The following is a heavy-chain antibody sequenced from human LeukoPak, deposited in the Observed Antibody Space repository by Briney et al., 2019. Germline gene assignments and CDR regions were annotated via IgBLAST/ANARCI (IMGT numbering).Heavy chain of an antibody. V-gene: IGHV3-21*01. CDR2: ISSSSSYI. Sequence: PGGSLRLSCAASGFTFSSYSMNWVRQAPGKGLEWVSSISSSSSYIYYADSVKGRFTISRDNAKHSLYLQMNSLRAEDTAVYYCAKDGEYWYDSSELDHWGQGTLVTVSS. CDR1: GFTFSSYS. J-gene: IGHJ4*01. D-gene: IGHD3-22*01. CDR3: AKDGEYWYDSSELDH.